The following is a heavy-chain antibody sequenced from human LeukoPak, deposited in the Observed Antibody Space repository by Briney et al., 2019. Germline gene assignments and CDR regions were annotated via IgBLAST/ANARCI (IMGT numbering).Heavy chain of an antibody. Sequence: SSETLSLTCTVSGGSISSHYWSWIRQPPGKGLEWIGYIYYSGSTNYNPSLKSRVTISVDTSKNQFSLKLSSVTAADTAVYYCARVLKGATPGVVDYWGQGTLVTVPS. CDR2: IYYSGST. J-gene: IGHJ4*02. D-gene: IGHD1-26*01. CDR3: ARVLKGATPGVVDY. CDR1: GGSISSHY. V-gene: IGHV4-59*11.